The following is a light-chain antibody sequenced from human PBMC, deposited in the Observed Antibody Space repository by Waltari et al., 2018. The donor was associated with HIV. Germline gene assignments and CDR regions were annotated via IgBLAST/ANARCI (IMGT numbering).Light chain of an antibody. J-gene: IGLJ1*01. V-gene: IGLV1-40*01. CDR2: GNN. CDR3: QSYDSSLNTYV. CDR1: SSNIGAGFD. Sequence: QSVLTQPPSLSGAPGQRVIISCTGSSSNIGAGFDVHWYQQLPGTAPKLLIYGNNTRPSGVPDRFSGSKSGTSASLANTGLQAEDEADYYCQSYDSSLNTYVFGSGTKVTVL.